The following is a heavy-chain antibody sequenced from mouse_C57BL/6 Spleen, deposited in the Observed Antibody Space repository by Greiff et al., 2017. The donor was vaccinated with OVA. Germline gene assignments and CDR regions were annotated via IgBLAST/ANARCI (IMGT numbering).Heavy chain of an antibody. J-gene: IGHJ3*01. D-gene: IGHD2-4*01. V-gene: IGHV3-6*01. Sequence: VQLQQSGPGLVKPSQSLSLTCSVTGYSITSGYYWNWIRQFPGNKLEWMGYISYDGSNNYKPSLKNRISITRDTSKNQFFLKLNSVTTEDTATYYCASPIYYDYDGGFAYWGQGTLVTVSA. CDR3: ASPIYYDYDGGFAY. CDR2: ISYDGSN. CDR1: GYSITSGYY.